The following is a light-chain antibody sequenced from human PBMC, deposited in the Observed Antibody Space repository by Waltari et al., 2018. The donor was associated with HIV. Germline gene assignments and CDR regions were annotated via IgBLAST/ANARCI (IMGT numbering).Light chain of an antibody. CDR3: STWDNTLSHWV. CDR2: RND. Sequence: QSVVTQPPSASGTPGQNISISCYGDISNLGGNFVYWYQQRPGTAPRLLIYRNDQRPSGVPDRFSGSKAATSASLAISGLRSEDEGDYHCSTWDNTLSHWVFGGGSKVTVL. J-gene: IGLJ3*02. CDR1: ISNLGGNF. V-gene: IGLV1-47*01.